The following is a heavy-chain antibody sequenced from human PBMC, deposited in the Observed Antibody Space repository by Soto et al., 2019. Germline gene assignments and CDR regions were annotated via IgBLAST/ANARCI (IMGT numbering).Heavy chain of an antibody. CDR3: ARQGRNTKIVILRHYATDF. CDR1: SGSISSNRYL. J-gene: IGHJ6*02. Sequence: SETLSLTCSVSSGSISSNRYLWGWIRQPQGKGRVWIGAILYSGDTYYSESLKSRVTMSVDTAKNQFSLKLNSVTAADTAVYYCARQGRNTKIVILRHYATDFWGQGTAVTVSS. D-gene: IGHD3-22*01. V-gene: IGHV4-39*01. CDR2: ILYSGDT.